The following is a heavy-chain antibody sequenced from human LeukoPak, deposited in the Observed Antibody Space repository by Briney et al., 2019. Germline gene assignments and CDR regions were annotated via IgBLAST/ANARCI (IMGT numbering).Heavy chain of an antibody. D-gene: IGHD6-19*01. J-gene: IGHJ6*03. CDR2: IYITGDT. CDR1: GGSVTSYY. CDR3: ARDERGGWLATYYYYYMDV. V-gene: IGHV4-4*07. Sequence: KPSETLSLTCTVSGGSVTSYYWSWIRQSAGKGLEWIGRIYITGDTTYNPSLKSRVTMSLDTSKNQFSLKLSSVTAADTAVYYCARDERGGWLATYYYYYMDVWGKGTTVTVSS.